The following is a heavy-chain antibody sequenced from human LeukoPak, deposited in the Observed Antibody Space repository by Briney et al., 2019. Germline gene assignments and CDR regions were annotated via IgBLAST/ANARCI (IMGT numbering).Heavy chain of an antibody. V-gene: IGHV3-30*18. CDR2: ISYDGSNK. D-gene: IGHD3-3*01. CDR1: GFTFSSYG. CDR3: AKDVSPDGYDFWSGYYREDYYYMDV. J-gene: IGHJ6*03. Sequence: GGSLRLSCAASGFTFSSYGMHWVRQAPGKGLEWVAVISYDGSNKYYADSVKGRFTISRDNSKNTLYLQMNSLRAEDTAVYYCAKDVSPDGYDFWSGYYREDYYYMDVWGKGTTVTVSS.